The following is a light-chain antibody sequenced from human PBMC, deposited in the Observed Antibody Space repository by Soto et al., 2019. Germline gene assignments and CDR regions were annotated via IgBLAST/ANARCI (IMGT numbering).Light chain of an antibody. V-gene: IGKV3-20*01. CDR2: GTS. Sequence: EIVLTQSPVTLSLSPGERATLSCRASQSVSSSNLAWYQQKTGQAPRLLIYGTSSRATRIPDRFSGSGSRTNFAPPISRLEPEDLPGYYCKQYGTSPPYTFGQGTKLEIK. J-gene: IGKJ2*01. CDR1: QSVSSSN. CDR3: KQYGTSPPYT.